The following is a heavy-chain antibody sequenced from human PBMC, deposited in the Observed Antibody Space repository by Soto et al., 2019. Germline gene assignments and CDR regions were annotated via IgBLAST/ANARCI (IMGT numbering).Heavy chain of an antibody. J-gene: IGHJ4*02. Sequence: SETQSLTCTVSGGSVTNSSYYWGWIRQSPGKGLEWIGSVYYRGRSYSKSSVKSRVTISVDTSKNRFSLSLNSVTASDTAVYFCVSQRTTVPTQAYFDYWGPGALVTVSS. CDR2: VYYRGRS. CDR3: VSQRTTVPTQAYFDY. D-gene: IGHD4-17*01. CDR1: GGSVTNSSYY. V-gene: IGHV4-39*01.